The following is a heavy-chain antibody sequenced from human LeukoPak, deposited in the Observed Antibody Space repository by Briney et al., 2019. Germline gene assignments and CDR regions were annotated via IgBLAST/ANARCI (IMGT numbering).Heavy chain of an antibody. CDR2: IKQDGSET. CDR3: AREDHSKYEY. J-gene: IGHJ4*02. V-gene: IGHV3-7*01. D-gene: IGHD4-11*01. CDR1: GFPFSNYW. Sequence: VGSLRLSCVASGFPFSNYWKSWVRQAPGKGPEWVASIKQDGSETFYVDSVKGRFTISKDNAKNSLYLLMNSLRAEDTGVYYCAREDHSKYEYWGQGTLVTVSS.